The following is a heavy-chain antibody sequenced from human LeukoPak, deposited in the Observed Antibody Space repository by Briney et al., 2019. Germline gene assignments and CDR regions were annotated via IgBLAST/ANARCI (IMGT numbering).Heavy chain of an antibody. Sequence: GGSLRLSCAASGFTFSSYAMHWVRQAPGKGLEWVAVISYDGSNKYYADSVKGRFTISRDNSKNTLYLQMNSLRAEDTAVYYCGRATALVDYWGQGTLVTVSS. J-gene: IGHJ4*02. D-gene: IGHD5-18*01. V-gene: IGHV3-30*04. CDR3: GRATALVDY. CDR2: ISYDGSNK. CDR1: GFTFSSYA.